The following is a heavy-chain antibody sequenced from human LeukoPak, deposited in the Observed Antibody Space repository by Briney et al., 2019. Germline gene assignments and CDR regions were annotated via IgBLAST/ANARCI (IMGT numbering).Heavy chain of an antibody. D-gene: IGHD3-3*01. CDR2: IKSDGKT. V-gene: IGHV3-74*01. J-gene: IGHJ1*01. CDR1: GFNFYDYA. CDR3: ARAPSEVGGYYPEYFRH. Sequence: GGSLTLSCVGSGFNFYDYAMTWVRQAPGKGLVWVSRIKSDGKTNYADSVKGRFTISRDNAKNTVSLQMNSLRADDTGVYYCARAPSEVGGYYPEYFRHWGQGTLVTVSS.